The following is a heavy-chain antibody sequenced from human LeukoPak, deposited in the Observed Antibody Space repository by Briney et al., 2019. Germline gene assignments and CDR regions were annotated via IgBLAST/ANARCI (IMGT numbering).Heavy chain of an antibody. CDR2: ISYHGRKK. V-gene: IGHV3-30*04. Sequence: RSGRSLRLSCAASGFTFGTYAMHWVRQAPGKGLEWVSMISYHGRKKLYADSVKGRFSISRDNAENTLYLQMNSLRPDDTAVYYCARVASLSVTHYYYYGMDVGGPGTTVSVSS. J-gene: IGHJ6*02. CDR3: ARVASLSVTHYYYYGMDV. D-gene: IGHD4-17*01. CDR1: GFTFGTYA.